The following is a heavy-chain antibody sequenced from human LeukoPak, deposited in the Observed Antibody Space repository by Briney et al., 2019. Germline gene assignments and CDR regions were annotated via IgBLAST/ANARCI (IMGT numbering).Heavy chain of an antibody. CDR1: GYTFTGYY. V-gene: IGHV1-2*02. J-gene: IGHJ5*02. Sequence: GASVKISCKASGYTFTGYYMHWVRQAPGQGLKWMGWINPNSGGTNYAQKFQGRVTMTRDTSISTAYMELSRLRSDDTAMYYCARDVVVVPAARSDWFDPWGQGTLVTVSS. D-gene: IGHD2-2*01. CDR2: INPNSGGT. CDR3: ARDVVVVPAARSDWFDP.